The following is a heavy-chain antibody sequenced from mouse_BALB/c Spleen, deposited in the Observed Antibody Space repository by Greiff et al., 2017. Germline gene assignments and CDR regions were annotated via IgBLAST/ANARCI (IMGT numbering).Heavy chain of an antibody. CDR2: IDPENGNT. J-gene: IGHJ2*01. CDR1: GFYFTDYY. V-gene: IGHV14-1*02. Sequence: EVQLQQSGAELVRPGALVKLSCKASGFYFTDYYLHWVKQRPEQGLEWIGWIDPENGNTIYDPKFQGKASVTADTSSNAAYLQLSSLTSEDTADYYCARGGVFGYWGQGTARTVSS. CDR3: ARGGVFGY.